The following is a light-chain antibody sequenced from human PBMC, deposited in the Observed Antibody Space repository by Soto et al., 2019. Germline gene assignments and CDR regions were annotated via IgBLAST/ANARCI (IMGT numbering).Light chain of an antibody. V-gene: IGLV2-8*01. CDR2: AVT. CDR1: SSDVGGHNY. J-gene: IGLJ1*01. CDR3: SSHAGNNNYV. Sequence: QSVLTQPPSASGSPGQSGAISCTGASSDVGGHNYVSWYQQHSCKAPKLIIYAVTERPSGVPDRFSGSKSGNTASLTVSGLQTEDEADYYCSSHAGNNNYVFGTGTKVTVL.